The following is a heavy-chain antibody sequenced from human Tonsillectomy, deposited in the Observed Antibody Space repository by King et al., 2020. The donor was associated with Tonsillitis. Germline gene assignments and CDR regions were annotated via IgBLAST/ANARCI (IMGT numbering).Heavy chain of an antibody. J-gene: IGHJ4*01. V-gene: IGHV3-53*01. D-gene: IGHD1-14*01. CDR2: IYSVGRT. CDR1: GFIVSSTY. CDR3: ARFPGEGQ. Sequence: QLVQSGGGLIQPGGSLRLSCAASGFIVSSTYMTWVRQAPGKGLEWLSVIYSVGRTYYADSLKGRFTISRDDSKNTVYLQMNSLRAEDTAVYYCARFPGEGQWGHGTLVTVS.